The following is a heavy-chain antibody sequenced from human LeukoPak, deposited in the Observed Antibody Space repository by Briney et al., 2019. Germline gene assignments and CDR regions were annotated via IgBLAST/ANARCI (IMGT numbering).Heavy chain of an antibody. CDR1: GFTFSSYS. D-gene: IGHD1-26*01. Sequence: GRSLRLSCAASGFTFSSYSMSWVRQSPGKGLEWVSSVSASGLSTYYADSVKGRFTISRDNSKNTLYLQMNSLTADDTALYYCARRKVGPTNYYYGVDVWGQGTTVTVSS. CDR2: VSASGLST. J-gene: IGHJ6*02. CDR3: ARRKVGPTNYYYGVDV. V-gene: IGHV3-23*01.